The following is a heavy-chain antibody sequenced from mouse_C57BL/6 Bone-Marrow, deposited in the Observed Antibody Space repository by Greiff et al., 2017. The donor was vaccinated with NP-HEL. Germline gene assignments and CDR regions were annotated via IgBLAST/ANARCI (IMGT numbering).Heavy chain of an antibody. V-gene: IGHV3-6*01. Sequence: EVKLEESGPGLVKPSQSLSLTCSVTGYSIISGYYWNWIRQFPGNQLEWMAYISYDGSNNYNPSLKNRISITRDLSKNQFFLKLTSVTTEDTATYYCAREGGYYGSPFAYWGQGTLVTVSA. D-gene: IGHD1-1*01. CDR1: GYSIISGYY. J-gene: IGHJ3*01. CDR3: AREGGYYGSPFAY. CDR2: ISYDGSN.